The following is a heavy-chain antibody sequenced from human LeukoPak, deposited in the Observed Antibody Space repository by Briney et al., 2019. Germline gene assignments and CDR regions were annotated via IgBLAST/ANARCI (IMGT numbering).Heavy chain of an antibody. CDR1: GGSFSGYY. D-gene: IGHD3-3*01. J-gene: IGHJ5*02. CDR2: INHSGST. Sequence: SETLSLTCAVYGGSFSGYYWSWIRQPPGKGLEWIGEINHSGSTNYNPSLKSRVTISVDTSKSQFSLKLSSVTAADTAVYYCARGYKGVVISPNWFDPWGQGTLVTVSS. CDR3: ARGYKGVVISPNWFDP. V-gene: IGHV4-34*01.